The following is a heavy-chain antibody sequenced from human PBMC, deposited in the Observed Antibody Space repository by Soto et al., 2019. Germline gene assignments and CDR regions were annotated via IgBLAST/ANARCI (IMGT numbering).Heavy chain of an antibody. D-gene: IGHD3-3*01. CDR1: GYTFTSYG. CDR2: ISTHNGNT. CDR3: AREDFWSGYYTGGIDF. V-gene: IGHV1-18*01. J-gene: IGHJ4*02. Sequence: QVQLVQSGAEVKKPGASVNVSCKASGYTFTSYGFSWVRQAPGQGLEWMGWISTHNGNTNYAQKLQGRVTMTTEISTRTAYMELRSLRSDDTAVYYCAREDFWSGYYTGGIDFWGQVTLVTVSS.